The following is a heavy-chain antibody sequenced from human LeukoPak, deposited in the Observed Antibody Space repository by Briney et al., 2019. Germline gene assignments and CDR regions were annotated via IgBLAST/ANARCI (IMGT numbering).Heavy chain of an antibody. CDR2: IYYSGST. J-gene: IGHJ3*02. Sequence: PSETLSLTCTVSGGSISRSAYYWSWIRQYPGKGLEWIGYIYYSGSTNYNPSLKSRVTISVDTSKNQFSLKLSSVTAADTAVYYCARDRGNDAFDIWGQGTMVTVSS. CDR1: GGSISRSAYY. CDR3: ARDRGNDAFDI. V-gene: IGHV4-61*08.